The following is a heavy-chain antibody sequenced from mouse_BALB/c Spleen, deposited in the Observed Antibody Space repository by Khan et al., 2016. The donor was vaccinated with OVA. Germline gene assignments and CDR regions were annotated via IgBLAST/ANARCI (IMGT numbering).Heavy chain of an antibody. CDR1: GYTFTDYS. CDR2: INTETGEP. Sequence: QIQLVQSGPELKKPGETVKISCKASGYTFTDYSMHWVKQAPGKGLKWMGWINTETGEPTYADDFKGRFAFSLETSASTAYLQINNLKNEDTATYIWARGHYGSSYYWGQGTTLTVSS. J-gene: IGHJ2*01. CDR3: ARGHYGSSYY. V-gene: IGHV9-2-1*01. D-gene: IGHD1-1*01.